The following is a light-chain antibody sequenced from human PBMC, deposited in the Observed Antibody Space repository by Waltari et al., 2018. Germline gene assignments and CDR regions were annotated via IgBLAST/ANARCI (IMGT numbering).Light chain of an antibody. CDR3: QQYGSSPLYT. Sequence: VLTPSPVTLSLSPGDSATLSCRASQSVSSSYLAWYQQKPGQAPRRLIYGASSRATGIPDRFSGSWSGTDFTLTISRLEPEDFAVYYCQQYGSSPLYTFGQGTKLEI. CDR1: QSVSSSY. CDR2: GAS. J-gene: IGKJ2*01. V-gene: IGKV3-20*01.